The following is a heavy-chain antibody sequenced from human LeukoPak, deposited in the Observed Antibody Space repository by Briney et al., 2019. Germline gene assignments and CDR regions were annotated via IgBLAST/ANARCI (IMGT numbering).Heavy chain of an antibody. CDR2: IYYSGNT. V-gene: IGHV4-59*01. D-gene: IGHD1-14*01. Sequence: SETLSLTCTVSGGSISSYYWNWIRQPPGKGLEWIAYIYYSGNTNYNPSLKSRVTISVDTSKNQFSLKLSSVTAADTAVYYCARGRYGTISRGWFDPWGQGTLVTVSS. CDR1: GGSISSYY. J-gene: IGHJ5*02. CDR3: ARGRYGTISRGWFDP.